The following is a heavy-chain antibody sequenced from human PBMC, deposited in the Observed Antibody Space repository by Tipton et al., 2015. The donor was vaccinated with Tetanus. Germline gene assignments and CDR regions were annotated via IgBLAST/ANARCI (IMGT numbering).Heavy chain of an antibody. V-gene: IGHV4-39*01. Sequence: TLSLTCTVSGDSLSGGSYYWAWIRQPPGKGLEWIGSIYESGDTYYIPSLKSRVTVSVDTSKNQFSLKLNSMTATDTAVYFCARHQSGYFTPFDYWGQGTLVTVSS. CDR1: GDSLSGGSYY. J-gene: IGHJ4*02. CDR3: ARHQSGYFTPFDY. D-gene: IGHD3-3*01. CDR2: IYESGDT.